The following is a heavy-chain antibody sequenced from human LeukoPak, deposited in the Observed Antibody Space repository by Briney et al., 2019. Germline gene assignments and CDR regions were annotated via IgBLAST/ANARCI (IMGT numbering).Heavy chain of an antibody. CDR1: GFTVSSNY. Sequence: GGSLRLSCAASGFTVSSNYMTWVRQAPGKGLEWVSVIYSGGSTYYADSVKGRFTISRDISNITLYLQMKSLRAEDTAVYYCAKDIHTIDALDIWGQGTMVTVSS. CDR2: IYSGGST. D-gene: IGHD3-3*01. V-gene: IGHV3-53*01. CDR3: AKDIHTIDALDI. J-gene: IGHJ3*02.